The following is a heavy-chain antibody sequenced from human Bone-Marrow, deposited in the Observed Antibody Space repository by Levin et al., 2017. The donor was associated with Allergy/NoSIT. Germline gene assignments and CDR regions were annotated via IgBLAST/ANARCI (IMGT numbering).Heavy chain of an antibody. CDR3: ARDEGPFSSSMSVDY. Sequence: GGSLRLSCAGSGFTFSSSGMNWVRQAPGKGLEWVSSISGSGRHIYSSDSMKGRFTISRDNANNSLYLQMNSLRAEDTAIYYCARDEGPFSSSMSVDYWGHGTLVTVSS. D-gene: IGHD6-13*01. V-gene: IGHV3-21*01. CDR1: GFTFSSSG. CDR2: ISGSGRHI. J-gene: IGHJ4*01.